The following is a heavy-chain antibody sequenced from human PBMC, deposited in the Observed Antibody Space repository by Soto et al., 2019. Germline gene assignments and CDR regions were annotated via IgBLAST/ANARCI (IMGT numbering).Heavy chain of an antibody. J-gene: IGHJ1*01. CDR3: AKGVPGIAVAGTGYFQH. Sequence: GGSLRLSCAASGFTFSSYAMSWVRQAPGKGLEWVSGISGSGDSTYYADSVKGRFTISRDNSKNTLYLQMNSLRSEDTAVYYCAKGVPGIAVAGTGYFQHWGQGT. V-gene: IGHV3-23*01. CDR2: ISGSGDST. CDR1: GFTFSSYA. D-gene: IGHD6-19*01.